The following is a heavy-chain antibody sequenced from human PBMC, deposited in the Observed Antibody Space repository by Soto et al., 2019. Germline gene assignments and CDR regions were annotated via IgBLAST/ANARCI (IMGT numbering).Heavy chain of an antibody. Sequence: SETLSLTCTVSGGSISSYYWSWIRQPPGKGLEWIGYIYYSGSTNYNPSLKSRVTISVDTSKNQFSLKLSSVTAADTAVYYCARQVAVDWGYYFDYWGQGTLVTVSS. V-gene: IGHV4-59*08. J-gene: IGHJ4*02. CDR2: IYYSGST. D-gene: IGHD6-19*01. CDR1: GGSISSYY. CDR3: ARQVAVDWGYYFDY.